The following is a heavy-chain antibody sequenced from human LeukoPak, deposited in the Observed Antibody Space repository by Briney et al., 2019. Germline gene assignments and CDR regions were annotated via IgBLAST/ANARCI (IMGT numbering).Heavy chain of an antibody. CDR2: INHSGST. CDR3: AREQIAAAGIVDY. V-gene: IGHV4-34*01. D-gene: IGHD6-13*01. J-gene: IGHJ4*02. CDR1: GGSFSGYY. Sequence: SETLSLTCAVYGGSFSGYYWSWIRQPPGKGLEWIGEINHSGSTNYNPSLKSRVTISVDKSKNQFSLKLSSVTAADTAVYYCAREQIAAAGIVDYWGQGTLVTVSS.